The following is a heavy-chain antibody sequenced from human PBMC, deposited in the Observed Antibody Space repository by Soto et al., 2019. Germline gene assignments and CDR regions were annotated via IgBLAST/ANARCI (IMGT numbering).Heavy chain of an antibody. CDR3: ARGLPPESTVTTVGVDYYYYGMDV. CDR2: ISYDGSNK. V-gene: IGHV3-30-3*01. J-gene: IGHJ6*02. D-gene: IGHD4-17*01. CDR1: GFTFSSYA. Sequence: GGSLRLSCAASGFTFSSYAMHWVRQAPGKGLEWVAVISYDGSNKYYADSVKGRFTISRDNSKNTLYLQMNSLRAEDTAVYYCARGLPPESTVTTVGVDYYYYGMDVWGQGTTVTVSS.